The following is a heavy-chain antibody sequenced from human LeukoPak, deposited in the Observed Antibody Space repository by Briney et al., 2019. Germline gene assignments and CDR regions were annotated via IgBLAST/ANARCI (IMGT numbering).Heavy chain of an antibody. Sequence: GGSLRLSCAASGFTFSSYGMHWVRQAPGKGLERGAVIWYDGSNKYYADSVKGRFTIYRDNSKNTLYLQMNSLRAEDTAVYYCAKDQWALWVLDYWGQGTLVTVSS. CDR2: IWYDGSNK. CDR1: GFTFSSYG. D-gene: IGHD3-16*01. V-gene: IGHV3-33*06. CDR3: AKDQWALWVLDY. J-gene: IGHJ4*02.